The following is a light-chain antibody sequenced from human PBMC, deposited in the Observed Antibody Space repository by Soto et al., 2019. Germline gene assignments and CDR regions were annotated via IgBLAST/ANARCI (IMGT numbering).Light chain of an antibody. CDR2: AAS. CDR1: HSIDNY. Sequence: DIQMTQSPSSLSASVGDRTTITCRASHSIDNYLSWYQLKPGKAPRLLIYAASNLQRGGPSRFTGSGSGTDFTLTINNLQPDDFAVYYCQQCFSIPPTFGHGTKVETK. J-gene: IGKJ1*01. V-gene: IGKV1-39*01. CDR3: QQCFSIPPT.